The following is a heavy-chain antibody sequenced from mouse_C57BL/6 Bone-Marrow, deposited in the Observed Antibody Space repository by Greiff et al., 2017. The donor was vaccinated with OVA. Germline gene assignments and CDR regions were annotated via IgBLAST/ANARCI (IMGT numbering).Heavy chain of an antibody. D-gene: IGHD2-3*01. CDR2: IYPRSGTT. J-gene: IGHJ2*01. CDR1: GYTFTSYG. V-gene: IGHV1-81*01. CDR3: ARFGRWPYFDY. Sequence: VQLQQSGAELARPGASVKLSCKASGYTFTSYGISWVKQRTGQGLEWIGEIYPRSGTTYYNEKFKGKATLTADKSSSTAYMELRSLTSEDSAVYFCARFGRWPYFDYWGQGTTLTVSS.